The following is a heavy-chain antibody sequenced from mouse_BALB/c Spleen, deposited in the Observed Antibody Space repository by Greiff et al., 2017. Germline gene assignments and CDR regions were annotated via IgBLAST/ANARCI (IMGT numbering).Heavy chain of an antibody. Sequence: VQVVESGPGLVAPSQSLSITCTVSGFSLTSYGVHWVRQPPGKGLEWLGVIWAGGSTNYNSALMSRLSISKDNSKSQVFLKMNSLQTDDTAMYYCARVGYGYYYAMDYWGQGTSVTVSS. CDR3: ARVGYGYYYAMDY. CDR2: IWAGGST. CDR1: GFSLTSYG. V-gene: IGHV2-9*02. D-gene: IGHD2-2*01. J-gene: IGHJ4*01.